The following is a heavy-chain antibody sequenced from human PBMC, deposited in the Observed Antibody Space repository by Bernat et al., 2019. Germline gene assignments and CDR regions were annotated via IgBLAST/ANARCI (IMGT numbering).Heavy chain of an antibody. J-gene: IGHJ3*02. D-gene: IGHD3-9*01. CDR3: AIPYYDILTGYHDAFDI. CDR1: GYTLTELS. V-gene: IGHV1-24*01. Sequence: QVQLVQSGAEVKKPGASVKVSCKVSGYTLTELSMHWVRQAPGKGLEWMGGFDPEDGETIYDQKFQGRVTMTDDTSTDTAYMELSSLRSEDTAVYYCAIPYYDILTGYHDAFDIWGQGTMVTVSS. CDR2: FDPEDGET.